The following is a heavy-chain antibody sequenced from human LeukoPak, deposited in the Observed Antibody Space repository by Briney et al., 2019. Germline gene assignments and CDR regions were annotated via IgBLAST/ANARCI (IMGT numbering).Heavy chain of an antibody. Sequence: GGSLRLSCAASGFSFSIYWMGWVRQPPGKGLEWVANIMHDGSEKNYVDSVKGRFTISRDNTKNSLYLQMNSLRVEDTAVYYCARVGTAEGTLEDYWGQGTLVTVSS. V-gene: IGHV3-7*01. CDR1: GFSFSIYW. CDR3: ARVGTAEGTLEDY. D-gene: IGHD6-13*01. CDR2: IMHDGSEK. J-gene: IGHJ4*02.